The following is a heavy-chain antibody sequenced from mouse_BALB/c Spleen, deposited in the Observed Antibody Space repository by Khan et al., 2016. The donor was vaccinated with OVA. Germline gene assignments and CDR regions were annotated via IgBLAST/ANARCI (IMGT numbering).Heavy chain of an antibody. J-gene: IGHJ3*01. CDR2: MFPGEGST. Sequence: VQLQESGAELVKPGASVKLSCKASGYTFTSYDINWVRQRPEQGLEWIGWMFPGEGSTKYNENFKGKATLTTDKSSSTAYMQLSRLTSEDSGDYFCARGGYGGFAYWGQGTLVTVSA. D-gene: IGHD2-14*01. V-gene: IGHV1-85*01. CDR3: ARGGYGGFAY. CDR1: GYTFTSYD.